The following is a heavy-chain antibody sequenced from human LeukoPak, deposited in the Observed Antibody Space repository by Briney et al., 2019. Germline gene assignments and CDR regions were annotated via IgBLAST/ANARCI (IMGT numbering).Heavy chain of an antibody. J-gene: IGHJ2*01. D-gene: IGHD3-10*01. CDR1: GFTLSSYW. CDR2: INNDGVST. Sequence: GGSLRLSCATSGFTLSSYWMHWVRQVPGKGLEWLSRINNDGVSTSYADSVKGRFTISRDNAKNTLYLRMNSLRAEDTAIYYCARDPLYYDSGRYWYFDLWGRGSLVTVSS. CDR3: ARDPLYYDSGRYWYFDL. V-gene: IGHV3-74*01.